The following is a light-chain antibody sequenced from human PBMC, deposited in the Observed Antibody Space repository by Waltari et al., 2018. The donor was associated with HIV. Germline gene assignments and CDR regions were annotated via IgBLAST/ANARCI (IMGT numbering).Light chain of an antibody. CDR2: ANS. Sequence: QSVLTQPPSVSGAPGQRVTISCTGSSSNIGAGYDVHWYQPLPGTAPKLLIDANSNRPSGVPDRFSGSKSGSSASLAITGLQAEDEAHYYCQSFDSSLTTSGVIFGGGTKLTVL. CDR1: SSNIGAGYD. CDR3: QSFDSSLTTSGVI. J-gene: IGLJ2*01. V-gene: IGLV1-40*01.